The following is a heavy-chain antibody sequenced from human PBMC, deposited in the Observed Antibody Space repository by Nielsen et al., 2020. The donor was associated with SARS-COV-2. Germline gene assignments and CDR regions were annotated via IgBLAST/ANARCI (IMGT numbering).Heavy chain of an antibody. V-gene: IGHV1-18*01. CDR2: ISAYNGNT. Sequence: ASVKVSCKASGYTFTSYGISWVRQAPGQGLEWMGWISAYNGNTNYAQKLQGRVTMTTDTSTSTAYMELRSLRSEDTAAYYCARDRGDYGDYGHWGQGTLVTVSS. J-gene: IGHJ4*02. CDR3: ARDRGDYGDYGH. CDR1: GYTFTSYG. D-gene: IGHD4-17*01.